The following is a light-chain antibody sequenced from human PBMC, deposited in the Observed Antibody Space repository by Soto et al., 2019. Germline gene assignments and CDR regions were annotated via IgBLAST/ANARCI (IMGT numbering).Light chain of an antibody. J-gene: IGLJ2*01. CDR1: KLGDKY. CDR3: QAWDSSDVV. Sequence: YELTQSPSVSVSPGQTASITCSGDKLGDKYACWYQQKPGQSPVLVIYQDSKRPSGIPERFSGSNSGNTATLTISGTQAMDEADYYCQAWDSSDVVFCGGTKLTVL. CDR2: QDS. V-gene: IGLV3-1*01.